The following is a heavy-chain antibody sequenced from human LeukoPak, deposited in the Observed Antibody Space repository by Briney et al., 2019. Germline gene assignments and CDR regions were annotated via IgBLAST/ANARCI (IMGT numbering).Heavy chain of an antibody. CDR3: ARDTPLIYDILTGSTYYYYGMDV. CDR2: IWYDGSDK. J-gene: IGHJ6*02. V-gene: IGHV3-33*01. CDR1: GFIFSNYD. D-gene: IGHD3-9*01. Sequence: GGSLRLSCAASGFIFSNYDMHWVRQAPGKGLEWVAVIWYDGSDKHYADSVQGRFTISRDNAKNSLYLQMNSLRAEDTAVYYCARDTPLIYDILTGSTYYYYGMDVWGQGTTVTVSS.